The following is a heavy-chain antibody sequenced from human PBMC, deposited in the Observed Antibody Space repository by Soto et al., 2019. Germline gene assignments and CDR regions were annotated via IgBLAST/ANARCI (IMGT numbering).Heavy chain of an antibody. Sequence: QLQLQESGPGLVKPSETLSLTCSVSGGSISSTPYYWGWIRQPPGKGLEWLGTIYYSGTTSYNPSLKSRVIISVDTSNNQFFLKLRSVTAADTAVYYCARHRQYYDTSGYQQRYFDYXXXXTXVTVSS. V-gene: IGHV4-39*01. J-gene: IGHJ4*01. CDR2: IYYSGTT. CDR1: GGSISSTPYY. CDR3: ARHRQYYDTSGYQQRYFDY. D-gene: IGHD3-22*01.